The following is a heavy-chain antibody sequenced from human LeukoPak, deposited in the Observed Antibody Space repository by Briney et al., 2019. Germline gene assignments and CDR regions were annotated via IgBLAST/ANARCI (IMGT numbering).Heavy chain of an antibody. CDR1: GFTFSSYS. V-gene: IGHV3-48*04. CDR2: ISSSSSTI. Sequence: GGSLRLSCAASGFTFSSYSMNWVRQAPGKGLEWVSYISSSSSTIYYADSVKGRFTISRDNAKNSLYLQMNSLRAEDTAVYYCARDELLWFGEPQGGGAFDIWGQGTMVTVSS. D-gene: IGHD3-10*01. J-gene: IGHJ3*02. CDR3: ARDELLWFGEPQGGGAFDI.